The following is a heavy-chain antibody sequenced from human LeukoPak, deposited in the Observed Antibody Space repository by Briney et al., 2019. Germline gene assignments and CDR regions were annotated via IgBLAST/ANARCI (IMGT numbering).Heavy chain of an antibody. CDR2: IYHTGSP. J-gene: IGHJ4*02. CDR1: GGSISPYY. Sequence: SATLSLTCNVSGGSISPYYWTWIRQPPGKGLEWIGYIYHTGSPNYNPSLKSRVTILVDTSKNQFSLQLTSVTAADTAVYYCARGLRYSSDYWGPGTLVTVSS. V-gene: IGHV4-59*01. D-gene: IGHD6-13*01. CDR3: ARGLRYSSDY.